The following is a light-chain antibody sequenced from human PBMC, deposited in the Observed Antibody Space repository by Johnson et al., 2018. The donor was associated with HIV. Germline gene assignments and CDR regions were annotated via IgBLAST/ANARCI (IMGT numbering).Light chain of an antibody. V-gene: IGLV1-51*01. CDR3: GTWESRLSAV. CDR1: TSNIGKSY. Sequence: QPVLTQPPSVSAAPGQKVTISCSGSTSNIGKSYVSWYQQLPGTAHKLLIYYNNRRPSGIPDRFSGSKSGTSATLGITGLQTGDEADYYCGTWESRLSAVFGTGTKVTVL. J-gene: IGLJ1*01. CDR2: YNN.